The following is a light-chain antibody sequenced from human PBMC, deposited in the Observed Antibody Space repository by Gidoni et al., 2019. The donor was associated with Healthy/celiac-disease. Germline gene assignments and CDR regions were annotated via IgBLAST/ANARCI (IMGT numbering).Light chain of an antibody. J-gene: IGLJ2*01. CDR1: SSDVGVYNY. CDR3: CSYAGSYTVV. V-gene: IGLV2-11*01. CDR2: DVS. Sequence: QSALTQPRSVSGSPGQSVTISGTGTSSDVGVYNYVSWYQQHPGKAPKLMIYDVSKRPSGAPDRFSGSKSGNTASRTISGLQAEDEADYYCCSYAGSYTVVFGGGTKLTVL.